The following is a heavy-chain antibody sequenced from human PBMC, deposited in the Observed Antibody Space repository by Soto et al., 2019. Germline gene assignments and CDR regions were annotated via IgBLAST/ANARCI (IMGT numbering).Heavy chain of an antibody. D-gene: IGHD3-3*01. J-gene: IGHJ4*02. CDR1: GYTFTNYY. Sequence: ASVKVSCKASGYTFTNYYMHWVRQAPGQGLEWMGMISPSGPTTSYAQIFQGRLTVTSDTSTNTVYMELSSLKSEDTALYYCARDLEVRSNSYHFDYWGQGTLVTVSS. V-gene: IGHV1-46*01. CDR2: ISPSGPTT. CDR3: ARDLEVRSNSYHFDY.